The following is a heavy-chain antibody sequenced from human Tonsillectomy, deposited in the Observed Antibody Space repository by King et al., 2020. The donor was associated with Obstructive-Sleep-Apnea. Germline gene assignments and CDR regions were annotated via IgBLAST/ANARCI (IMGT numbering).Heavy chain of an antibody. CDR2: MNPNSGNT. D-gene: IGHD3-9*01. V-gene: IGHV1-8*01. CDR3: AREYYDILTGTYYFDY. CDR1: GYTFTSYD. Sequence: QLVQSGAEVKKPGASVKVSCKASGYTFTSYDINWVRQATGQGLEWMGWMNPNSGNTGYAQKFQGRVTMTRNTSVSTAYMELSSLRSEDTAVYYCAREYYDILTGTYYFDYWGQGTLVTVSS. J-gene: IGHJ4*02.